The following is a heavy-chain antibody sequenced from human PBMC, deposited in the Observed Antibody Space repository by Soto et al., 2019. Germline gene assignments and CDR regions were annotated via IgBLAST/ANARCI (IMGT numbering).Heavy chain of an antibody. V-gene: IGHV3-23*01. J-gene: IGHJ5*02. CDR3: AKTPFLKVSNSGYFDWLHPFDP. Sequence: GGSLRLSCAAFGFTFSSYAMSSVRQAPGNGLDWLSAISGSGGSTYYADSVKGRFTLSRDNSKNTLYLQTNSLRAEDTAVYYCAKTPFLKVSNSGYFDWLHPFDPWGQGTLVTVS. CDR1: GFTFSSYA. CDR2: ISGSGGST. D-gene: IGHD3-9*01.